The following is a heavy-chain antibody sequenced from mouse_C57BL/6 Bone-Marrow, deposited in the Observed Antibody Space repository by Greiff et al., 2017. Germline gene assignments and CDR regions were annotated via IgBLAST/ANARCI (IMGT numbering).Heavy chain of an antibody. V-gene: IGHV5-4*03. D-gene: IGHD1-1*01. CDR1: GFTFSSYA. Sequence: EVKLVESGGGLVKPGGSLKLSCAASGFTFSSYAMSWVRQTPEKRLEWVATISDGGSYTYYPDNVKGRFTIPRDKAKNNLYLQKSHLKSEDTAMYYGERYYYDSRRWYFDVWGTGTTVTVSS. CDR2: ISDGGSYT. CDR3: ERYYYDSRRWYFDV. J-gene: IGHJ1*03.